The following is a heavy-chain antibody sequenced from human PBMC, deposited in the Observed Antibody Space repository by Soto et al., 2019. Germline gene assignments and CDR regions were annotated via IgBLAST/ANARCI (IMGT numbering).Heavy chain of an antibody. V-gene: IGHV3-48*01. CDR3: ARIGRLRWGDY. J-gene: IGHJ4*02. Sequence: EVQLVESGGGLVQPGGSLRLSCAASGFTFSSYSLNWVRQAPGKGLEWVSYISSSSITIYYADSVKGRFTISRDNAKNSLYLQMNSLRAEDTAVYYCARIGRLRWGDYWGQGTLVTVSS. CDR1: GFTFSSYS. CDR2: ISSSSITI. D-gene: IGHD4-17*01.